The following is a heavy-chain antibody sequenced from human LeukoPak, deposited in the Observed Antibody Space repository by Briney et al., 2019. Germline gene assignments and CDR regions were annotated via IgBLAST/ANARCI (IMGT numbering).Heavy chain of an antibody. D-gene: IGHD5-24*01. V-gene: IGHV3-11*04. CDR3: ARRDWVSGAARAFDI. CDR1: GFMFSDYY. J-gene: IGHJ3*02. CDR2: ISNDSVDK. Sequence: GSLRLSCVGSGFMFSDYYMSWIRQAPGKGLEWVSYISNDSVDKYYVASVRGPFTISRDNAKKSMYLQMSGTRVEDTAVYYCARRDWVSGAARAFDIWGQGTMVTVSS.